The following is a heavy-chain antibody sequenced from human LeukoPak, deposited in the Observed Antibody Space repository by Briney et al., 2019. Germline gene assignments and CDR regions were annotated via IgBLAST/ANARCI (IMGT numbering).Heavy chain of an antibody. Sequence: PSETLSLTCTVSGGSISSYYWSWIRQPPGKGLEWIGYIYYSGSTNYNPSLKSRVTISVDTSKNQFSLKLSSVTAADTAVYYCARKVGYCSGGSCYRYYYYYMDVWGKGTTVTVSS. CDR3: ARKVGYCSGGSCYRYYYYYMDV. D-gene: IGHD2-15*01. CDR2: IYYSGST. CDR1: GGSISSYY. V-gene: IGHV4-59*01. J-gene: IGHJ6*03.